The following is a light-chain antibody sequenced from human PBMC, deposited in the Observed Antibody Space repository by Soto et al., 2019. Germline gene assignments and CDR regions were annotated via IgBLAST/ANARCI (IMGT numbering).Light chain of an antibody. V-gene: IGKV3D-20*01. CDR2: GAA. Sequence: IVLTQSPATLSLSPGERAPLSCGASQSVSSSYLAWYQQKPCLGARALIYGAAPRAPGIPARFRCSGSGTDFTLTISRLEPEDFAVYYCQQYGSSSTFGQGTRLAI. CDR3: QQYGSSST. CDR1: QSVSSSY. J-gene: IGKJ5*01.